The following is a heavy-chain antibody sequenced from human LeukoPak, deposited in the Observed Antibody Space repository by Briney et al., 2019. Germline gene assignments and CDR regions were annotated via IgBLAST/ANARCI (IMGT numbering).Heavy chain of an antibody. V-gene: IGHV4-34*01. J-gene: IGHJ4*02. CDR3: ARLKYYDYVWGSYRRTTTFLFDY. D-gene: IGHD3-16*02. Sequence: SETLSLTCAVYGGAFSGYYWSWIRQPPGKGLEWIGEINHSGSTNYNPSLKSRVTISVDTSKNQFSLKLSSVTAADTAVYYCARLKYYDYVWGSYRRTTTFLFDYWGQGTVVTVSS. CDR2: INHSGST. CDR1: GGAFSGYY.